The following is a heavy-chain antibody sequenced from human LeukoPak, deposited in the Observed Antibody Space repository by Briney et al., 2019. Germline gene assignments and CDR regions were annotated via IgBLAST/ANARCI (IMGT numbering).Heavy chain of an antibody. CDR2: IIPIFGTA. D-gene: IGHD6-6*01. J-gene: IGHJ4*02. V-gene: IGHV1-69*13. Sequence: SVKVSCKASGGTFSSYAISWVRQAPGRGLEWMGGIIPIFGTANYAQKFQGRVTITADESTSTAYMELSSLRSEDTAVYYCAIRWYSSSSDDYWGQGTLVTVSS. CDR3: AIRWYSSSSDDY. CDR1: GGTFSSYA.